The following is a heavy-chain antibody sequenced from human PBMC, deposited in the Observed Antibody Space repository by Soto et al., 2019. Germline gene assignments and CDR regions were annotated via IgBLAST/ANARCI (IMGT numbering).Heavy chain of an antibody. V-gene: IGHV3-30-3*01. CDR1: GFTFSSYA. CDR2: ISYDGSNK. Sequence: QVQLVESGGGVVQPGRSLRLSCAASGFTFSSYAMHWVRQAPGKGLEWVAVISYDGSNKYYADSVKGRFTISRDNSKNTLYLQMNSLRAEDTAVYYCARGASWIQLWLRPSFDYWGQGTLVTVSS. D-gene: IGHD5-18*01. J-gene: IGHJ4*02. CDR3: ARGASWIQLWLRPSFDY.